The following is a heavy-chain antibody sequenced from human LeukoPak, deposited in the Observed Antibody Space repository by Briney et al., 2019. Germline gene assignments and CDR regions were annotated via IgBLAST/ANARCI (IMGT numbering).Heavy chain of an antibody. V-gene: IGHV1-8*01. J-gene: IGHJ6*03. CDR3: ARGFYYGSGSLRPFYYYYYYYMDV. Sequence: ASVKVSCKASGYTFTSYGINWVRQATGQGLEWMGWMNPNSGNTGYAQKFQGRVTMTRNTSISTAYMELSSLRSEDTAVYYCARGFYYGSGSLRPFYYYYYYYMDVWGKGTTVTVSS. CDR2: MNPNSGNT. CDR1: GYTFTSYG. D-gene: IGHD3-10*01.